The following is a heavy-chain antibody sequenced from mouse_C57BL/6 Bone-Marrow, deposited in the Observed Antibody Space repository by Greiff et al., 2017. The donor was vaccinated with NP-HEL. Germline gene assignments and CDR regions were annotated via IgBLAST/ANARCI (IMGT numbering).Heavy chain of an antibody. CDR1: GYTFTSYW. CDR3: ARSGYYSNYVAY. Sequence: QVHVKQPGAELVRPGTSVKLSCKASGYTFTSYWMHWVKQRPGQGLEWIGVIDPSDSYTNYNQKFKGKATLTVDTSSSTAYMQLSSLTSEDSAVYYCARSGYYSNYVAYWGQGTLVTVSA. V-gene: IGHV1-59*01. J-gene: IGHJ3*01. CDR2: IDPSDSYT. D-gene: IGHD2-5*01.